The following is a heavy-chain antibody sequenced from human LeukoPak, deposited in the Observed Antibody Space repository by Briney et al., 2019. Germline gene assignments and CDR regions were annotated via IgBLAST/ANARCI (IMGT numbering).Heavy chain of an antibody. CDR2: IKQDGSEK. D-gene: IGHD3-10*01. CDR1: GFTFSSYW. Sequence: GGSLRLSCAASGFTFSSYWMSWVRQAPGKGLEWVANIKQDGSEKYYVDSVKGRFTISRDNAKNSLYLQMNSLRAEDTAVYYCARDGTPYRHGSGQIPYYFDYWGQGTLVTVSS. J-gene: IGHJ4*02. CDR3: ARDGTPYRHGSGQIPYYFDY. V-gene: IGHV3-7*01.